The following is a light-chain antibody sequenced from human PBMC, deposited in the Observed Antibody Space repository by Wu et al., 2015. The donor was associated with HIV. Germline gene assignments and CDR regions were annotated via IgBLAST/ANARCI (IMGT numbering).Light chain of an antibody. V-gene: IGKV3D-20*02. CDR2: GAT. CDR3: QQGSDWPLT. CDR1: QIVTSSY. J-gene: IGKJ5*01. Sequence: EVVLTQSPGTLSLSPGERATLSCRSSQIVTSSYLAWYQQKPGQAPRLLIYGATSRATGIPARFSGSGSGTDFTLTISSLEPEDFAVYYCQQGSDWPLTFGQGTRLEIK.